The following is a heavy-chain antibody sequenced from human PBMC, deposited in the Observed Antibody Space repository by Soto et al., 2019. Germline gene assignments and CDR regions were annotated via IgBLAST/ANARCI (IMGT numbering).Heavy chain of an antibody. D-gene: IGHD3-10*01. Sequence: VQLRESGPGQVKTSGTLSLTCAVSGGSMKTTNWWSWVRQPPAKGLEWIGEVFHSGITRYNPSLKSRATVSVDTSKNQVFLNLASVTAADTAVYYCTKDEAGSPFRYWGQGALVTVSS. V-gene: IGHV4-4*02. CDR1: GGSMKTTNW. J-gene: IGHJ4*02. CDR2: VFHSGIT. CDR3: TKDEAGSPFRY.